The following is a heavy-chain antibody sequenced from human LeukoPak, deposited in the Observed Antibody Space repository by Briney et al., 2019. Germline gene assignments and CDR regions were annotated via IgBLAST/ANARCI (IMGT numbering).Heavy chain of an antibody. CDR3: AKGLYGLGILTYDGFDI. CDR2: VGWDGTSV. CDR1: GFRFNAFA. J-gene: IGHJ3*02. D-gene: IGHD3-10*01. Sequence: GRSLRLSCAASGFRFNAFAIHGLREAPGKGLEWVSGVGWDGTSVAYADSVKGRFTISRDNAQNSLYLQMNSLRNEDTALYYCAKGLYGLGILTYDGFDIWGQGTMVTVSS. V-gene: IGHV3-9*01.